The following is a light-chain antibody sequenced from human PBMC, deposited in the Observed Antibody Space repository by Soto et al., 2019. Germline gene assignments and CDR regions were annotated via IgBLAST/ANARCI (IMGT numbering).Light chain of an antibody. CDR1: QSVSSY. J-gene: IGKJ4*01. V-gene: IGKV3-11*01. CDR2: DAL. CDR3: QQRSNWPPI. Sequence: EIVMTQSPATLALSPGERATLSCRASQSVSSYLAWYQQKPGQAPRLVIDDALNRATGIPARFRGSGSGTDFTLTISGLEPEDFAVNYCQQRSNWPPIFGGGTKVEI.